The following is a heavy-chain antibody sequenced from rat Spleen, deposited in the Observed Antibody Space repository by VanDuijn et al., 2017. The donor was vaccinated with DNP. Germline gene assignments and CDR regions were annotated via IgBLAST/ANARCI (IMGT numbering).Heavy chain of an antibody. Sequence: EVQLVESGGDLVQPGRSLKLSCAASGFIFNDYGMAWVRQTPKKGLEWVATISTGGGTLYYRDSVKGRFTISRDDAKSTLYLQMDSLRSEDTATYYCTTDFERGYWGQGVMVTVSS. CDR3: TTDFERGY. CDR1: GFIFNDYG. D-gene: IGHD1-11*01. J-gene: IGHJ2*01. CDR2: ISTGGGTL. V-gene: IGHV5-27*01.